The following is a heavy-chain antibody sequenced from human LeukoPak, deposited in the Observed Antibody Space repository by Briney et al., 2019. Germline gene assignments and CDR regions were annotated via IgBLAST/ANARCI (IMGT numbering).Heavy chain of an antibody. CDR1: GYIFTTFG. Sequence: ASVKVSCKTSGYIFTTFGIAWVRQAPGQGLEWMGWINANNGETHYAQKFHDRVTMTTDSSTNTAYMELRGLKSDDSAMYYCSRESTFGAVVDFNYWSQGTLVTVSS. D-gene: IGHD3-16*02. J-gene: IGHJ4*02. CDR3: SRESTFGAVVDFNY. V-gene: IGHV1-18*01. CDR2: INANNGET.